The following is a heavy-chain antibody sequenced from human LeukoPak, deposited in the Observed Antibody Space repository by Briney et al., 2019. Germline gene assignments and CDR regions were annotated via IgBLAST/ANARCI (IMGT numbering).Heavy chain of an antibody. Sequence: SETLSLTCTVSGGSISSSSYYWGWIRQPPGKGLEWIGEINHSGSTNYNPSLKSRVTISVDTSKNQFSLKLSSVTAADTAVYYCARVTLNDDYSNYVARYYFDYWGQGTLVTVSS. D-gene: IGHD4-11*01. J-gene: IGHJ4*02. CDR3: ARVTLNDDYSNYVARYYFDY. V-gene: IGHV4-39*07. CDR2: INHSGST. CDR1: GGSISSSSYY.